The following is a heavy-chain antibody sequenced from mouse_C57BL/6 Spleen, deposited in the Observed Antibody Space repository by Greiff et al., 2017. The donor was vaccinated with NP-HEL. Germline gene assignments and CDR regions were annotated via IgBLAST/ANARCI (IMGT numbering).Heavy chain of an antibody. CDR2: INPSTGGT. Sequence: EVKLMESGPELVKPGASVKISCKASGYSFTGYYMNWVKQSPEKSLEWIGEINPSTGGTTYNQKFKAKATLTVDKSSSTAYMQLKSLTSEDSAVYYCASYDYDGDYWGQGTTLTVSS. CDR3: ASYDYDGDY. CDR1: GYSFTGYY. D-gene: IGHD2-4*01. J-gene: IGHJ2*01. V-gene: IGHV1-42*01.